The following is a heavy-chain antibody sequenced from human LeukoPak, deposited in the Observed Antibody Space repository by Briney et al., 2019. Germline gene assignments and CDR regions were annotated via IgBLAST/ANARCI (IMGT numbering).Heavy chain of an antibody. CDR3: ARDGRDGYNWCDY. D-gene: IGHD5-24*01. CDR1: GFTFSSYA. J-gene: IGHJ4*02. CDR2: ISGSGGST. V-gene: IGHV3-23*01. Sequence: GGSLRLSCAASGFTFSSYAMSWVRQAPGKGLEWVSAISGSGGSTYYADSVKGRFTISRDNAKNSLYLQMNSLRAEDTAVYYCARDGRDGYNWCDYWGQGTLVTVSS.